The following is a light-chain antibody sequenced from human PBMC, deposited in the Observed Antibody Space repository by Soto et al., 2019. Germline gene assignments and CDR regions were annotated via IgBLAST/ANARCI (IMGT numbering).Light chain of an antibody. CDR1: RSDVGSYNY. J-gene: IGLJ2*01. V-gene: IGLV2-14*01. Sequence: QSVLTQPASVSGSPGQSISISCTGTRSDVGSYNYVSWYQQHPGKAPKLMIYEVRNRPSGVSDRFSGSKSGKTASLTIFGLQAEDEADYYCSSYTTSTTKVFGGGTKVTVL. CDR3: SSYTTSTTKV. CDR2: EVR.